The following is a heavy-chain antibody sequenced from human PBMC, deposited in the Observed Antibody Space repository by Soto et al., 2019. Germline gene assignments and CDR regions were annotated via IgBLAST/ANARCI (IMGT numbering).Heavy chain of an antibody. J-gene: IGHJ5*02. V-gene: IGHV4-31*03. CDR1: GGSISSGGYY. D-gene: IGHD6-13*01. CDR3: ARERYYSSSWYWFDP. Sequence: SETLSLTCTVSGGSISSGGYYWSWIRQHPGKGLEWIGYIYYSGSTYYNPSLKSRVTISVDTSKNQFSLKLSSATAADTAVYYCARERYYSSSWYWFDPWGQGTLVTVSS. CDR2: IYYSGST.